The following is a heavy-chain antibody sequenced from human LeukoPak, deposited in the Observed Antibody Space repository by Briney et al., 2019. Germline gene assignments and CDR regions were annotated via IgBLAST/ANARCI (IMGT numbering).Heavy chain of an antibody. CDR2: IDPSDSYT. D-gene: IGHD5-12*01. CDR3: TSGYDDSYGMDV. V-gene: IGHV5-10-1*01. J-gene: IGHJ6*04. Sequence: GESLRISCKGSGYSFTSYWISWVRQMPGKGLEWMGRIDPSDSYTNYSPSLQGHVTISADKSISTAYLQWSSPKASDTAMYYCTSGYDDSYGMDVWGKGTTVTVSS. CDR1: GYSFTSYW.